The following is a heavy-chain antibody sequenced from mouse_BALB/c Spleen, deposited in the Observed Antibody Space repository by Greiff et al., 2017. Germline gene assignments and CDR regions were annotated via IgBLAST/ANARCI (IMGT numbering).Heavy chain of an antibody. J-gene: IGHJ2*01. Sequence: VQLQQSGPELVKPGASVKISCKASGYTFTDYNMHWVKQSHGKSLEWIGYIYPYNGGTGYNQKFKSKATLTVDNSSSTAYMELRSLTSEDSAVYYCARGFITTVVATYYFDYWGQGTTLTVSS. CDR1: GYTFTDYN. CDR3: ARGFITTVVATYYFDY. CDR2: IYPYNGGT. V-gene: IGHV1S29*02. D-gene: IGHD1-1*01.